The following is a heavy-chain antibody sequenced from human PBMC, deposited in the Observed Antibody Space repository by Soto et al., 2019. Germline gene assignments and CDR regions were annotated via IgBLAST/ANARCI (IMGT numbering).Heavy chain of an antibody. CDR3: ARGPGYCSGGSCYGPNENWLDP. Sequence: ASVKVSCKASGGTFSSYAISGVRQAPGQGLEWMGGIIAIFGTANYAQKFQGRVTITADESTSTAYMELSSLRSEDTAVYYCARGPGYCSGGSCYGPNENWLDPRGQGTLVTGSS. V-gene: IGHV1-69*13. J-gene: IGHJ5*02. D-gene: IGHD2-15*01. CDR2: IIAIFGTA. CDR1: GGTFSSYA.